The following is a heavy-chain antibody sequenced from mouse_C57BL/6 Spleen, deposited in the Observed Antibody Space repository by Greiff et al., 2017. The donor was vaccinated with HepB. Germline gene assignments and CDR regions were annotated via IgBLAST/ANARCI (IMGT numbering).Heavy chain of an antibody. CDR1: GYAFSSYW. J-gene: IGHJ2*01. CDR2: IYPGDGDT. V-gene: IGHV1-80*01. D-gene: IGHD2-5*01. CDR3: ARERVYSNYNYFDY. Sequence: VQLQQSGAELVNPGASVKISCKASGYAFSSYWMNWVKQRPGKGLEWIGQIYPGDGDTNYNGKFKGKATLTADKSSSTAYMQLSSLTSEDSAVYFCARERVYSNYNYFDYWGQGTTLTVSS.